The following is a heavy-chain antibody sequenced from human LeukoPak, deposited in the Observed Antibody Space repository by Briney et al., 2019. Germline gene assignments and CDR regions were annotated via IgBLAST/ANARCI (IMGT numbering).Heavy chain of an antibody. CDR3: ARSQWLPMGFDY. V-gene: IGHV3-30*04. D-gene: IGHD6-19*01. CDR2: ISYDGSNK. CDR1: GFTFSSYA. J-gene: IGHJ4*02. Sequence: QAGGSLRLSCAASGFTFSSYAMHWVRQAPGKGLEWVAVISYDGSNKYYADSVKGRFTISRDNSKNTLYLQMNSLRAEDTAVYYCARSQWLPMGFDYWGQGTLVTVSS.